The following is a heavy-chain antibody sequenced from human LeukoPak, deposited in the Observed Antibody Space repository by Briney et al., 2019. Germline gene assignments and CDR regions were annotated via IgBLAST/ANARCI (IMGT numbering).Heavy chain of an antibody. CDR2: IRYDGSNK. CDR3: AREEGVAAAGTIDY. V-gene: IGHV3-30*02. D-gene: IGHD6-13*01. J-gene: IGHJ4*02. Sequence: GGSLRLSCAASGFTFSSYGMHWVRQAPGKGLEWVAFIRYDGSNKYYADSVKGRFTISRDNAKNSLYLQMNSLRAEDTAVYYCAREEGVAAAGTIDYWGQGTLVTVSS. CDR1: GFTFSSYG.